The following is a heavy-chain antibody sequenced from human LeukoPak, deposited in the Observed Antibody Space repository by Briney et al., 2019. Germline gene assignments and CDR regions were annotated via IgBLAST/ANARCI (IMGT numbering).Heavy chain of an antibody. J-gene: IGHJ4*02. V-gene: IGHV4-59*08. D-gene: IGHD2-21*02. CDR3: ATLRGASTAVFDS. CDR2: IHYSGAT. CDR1: GGSISSDY. Sequence: SETLSLTCTVSGGSISSDYWSWIRQSPGKRLEWIGYIHYSGATNYSPSLKSRVTISVDTSKNQFSLKLSSVTAADTALYYCATLRGASTAVFDSWGQGTLVTVSS.